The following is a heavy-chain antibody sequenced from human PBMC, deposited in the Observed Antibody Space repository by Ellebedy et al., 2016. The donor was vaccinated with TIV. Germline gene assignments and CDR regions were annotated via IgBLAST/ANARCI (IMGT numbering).Heavy chain of an antibody. CDR2: ISSYRNNT. Sequence: ASVKVSCXTSGYIFKSYGISWVRQAPGQGLEWLGWISSYRNNTNYAQKFQGRVTMTTDTSTSTAHMELRSLRSDDTAVYYCARNARSEYFQHWGQGTLVTVSS. CDR3: ARNARSEYFQH. D-gene: IGHD2-2*01. J-gene: IGHJ1*01. CDR1: GYIFKSYG. V-gene: IGHV1-18*01.